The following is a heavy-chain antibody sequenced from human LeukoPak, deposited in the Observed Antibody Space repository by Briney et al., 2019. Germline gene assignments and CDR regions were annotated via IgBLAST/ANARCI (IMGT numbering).Heavy chain of an antibody. CDR2: IYSGGST. Sequence: GGSLRLSCAASGFTVSNNYMSWVRQAPGKGLEWVSVIYSGGSTYYADSVKGRFTISRDTSKNTLSLQMNSLRAEDTAVYCCASLSLGHYWGQGTLVTVSS. J-gene: IGHJ4*02. CDR3: ASLSLGHY. CDR1: GFTVSNNY. V-gene: IGHV3-53*01. D-gene: IGHD6-6*01.